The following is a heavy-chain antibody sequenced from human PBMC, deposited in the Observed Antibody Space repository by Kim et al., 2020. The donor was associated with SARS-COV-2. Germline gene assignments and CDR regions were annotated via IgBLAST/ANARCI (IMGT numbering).Heavy chain of an antibody. D-gene: IGHD3-10*01. CDR3: TRSTGSGSSHFDY. Sequence: GGSLRLSCAASGFTFSGSAMHWVRQASGKGLEWVGRIRSKANSYATAYAASVKGRFTISRDDSKNTAYLQMNSLKTEDTAVYYCTRSTGSGSSHFDYWGQGTLVTVSS. CDR1: GFTFSGSA. V-gene: IGHV3-73*01. J-gene: IGHJ4*02. CDR2: IRSKANSYAT.